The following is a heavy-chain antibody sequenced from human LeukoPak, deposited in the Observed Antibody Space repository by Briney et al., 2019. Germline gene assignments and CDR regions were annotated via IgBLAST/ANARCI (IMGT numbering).Heavy chain of an antibody. CDR3: ARSNKLGYCSSTSCYDFDY. J-gene: IGHJ4*02. V-gene: IGHV4-39*01. D-gene: IGHD2-2*01. Sequence: SDTLSLTCTVSGCSISSSNYYWGWIRQPPGKELEGIGSIYYSGSTYYNQSLKSRITISVDTSKNQFSLKLSSVTAADTAVYYCARSNKLGYCSSTSCYDFDYWGQGTLVTVSS. CDR2: IYYSGST. CDR1: GCSISSSNYY.